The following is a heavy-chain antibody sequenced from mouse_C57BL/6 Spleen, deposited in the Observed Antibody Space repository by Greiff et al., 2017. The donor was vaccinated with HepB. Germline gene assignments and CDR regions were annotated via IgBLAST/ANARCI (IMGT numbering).Heavy chain of an antibody. Sequence: EVKLMESGAELVRPGASVKSSCTASGFNIKDDYMHWVKQRPEQGLEWIGWIDPENGDTEYASKFQGKATITADTSSNTAYLQLSSLTSEDTAVYYCTTWGFAYWGQGTLVTVSA. V-gene: IGHV14-4*01. CDR3: TTWGFAY. CDR1: GFNIKDDY. J-gene: IGHJ3*01. CDR2: IDPENGDT.